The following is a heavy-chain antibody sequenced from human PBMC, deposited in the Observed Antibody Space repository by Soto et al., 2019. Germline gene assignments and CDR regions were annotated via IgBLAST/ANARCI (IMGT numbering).Heavy chain of an antibody. CDR1: GFSFSDYS. CDR2: ISNTAITD. Sequence: QVQLVESGGDLVKPGGSLRLSCVASGFSFSDYSMTWMRQAPGGGLDFVAFISNTAITDYYADSVKGRLTISRDNARNSVYLQMDSLRAEDADVYYCARDLHQMLSRKNYYYYLDVWGTGTKVTVSS. CDR3: ARDLHQMLSRKNYYYYLDV. J-gene: IGHJ6*03. V-gene: IGHV3-11*01. D-gene: IGHD2-2*01.